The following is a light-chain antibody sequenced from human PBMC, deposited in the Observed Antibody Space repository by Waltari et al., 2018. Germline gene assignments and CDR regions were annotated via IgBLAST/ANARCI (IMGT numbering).Light chain of an antibody. CDR3: SSYIDSSTLEL. CDR1: SSDIGGYNY. V-gene: IGLV2-14*03. CDR2: DVS. J-gene: IGLJ2*01. Sequence: QSALTQPASVSGSPGQSITISCTGTSSDIGGYNYVSWYQQVPGKAPKLIIYDVSKRPSGVSRRFSGSKSGNTASLTISGLQAEDEANYYCSSYIDSSTLELFGGGTSLTVL.